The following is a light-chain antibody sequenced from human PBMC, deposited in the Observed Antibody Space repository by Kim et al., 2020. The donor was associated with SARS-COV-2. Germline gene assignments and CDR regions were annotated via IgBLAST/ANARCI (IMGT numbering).Light chain of an antibody. V-gene: IGLV1-44*01. J-gene: IGLJ3*02. CDR3: ATWDVSLNGWV. Sequence: QSVLTQPPSTSGTPGQRVTISCSGSSSNVGLHFVNWYQQLPGTAPKVFIYNDNQRPSGVPDRFSGSRSGTSAFLAISGLQSEDEADYYCATWDVSLNGWVFGGGTQLTVL. CDR1: SSNVGLHF. CDR2: NDN.